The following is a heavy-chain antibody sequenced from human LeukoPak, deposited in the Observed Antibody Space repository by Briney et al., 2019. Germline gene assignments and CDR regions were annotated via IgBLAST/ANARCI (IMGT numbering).Heavy chain of an antibody. Sequence: SETLSLTCAVYGGSFSGYYWSWIRQPPGKGLEWIGSIYYSGNTYYNPSLKSRVTMSVDTSKNQFSLKLRSVTAADTAVYYCARDYSGAGTVGATSGYWGQGTLVTVSS. CDR1: GGSFSGYY. CDR2: IYYSGNT. CDR3: ARDYSGAGTVGATSGY. D-gene: IGHD1-26*01. V-gene: IGHV4-34*01. J-gene: IGHJ4*02.